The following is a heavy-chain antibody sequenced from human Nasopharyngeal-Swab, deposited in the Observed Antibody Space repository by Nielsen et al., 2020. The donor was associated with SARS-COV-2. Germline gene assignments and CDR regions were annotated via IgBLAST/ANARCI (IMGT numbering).Heavy chain of an antibody. CDR1: GFTVSSNY. CDR3: ARGPYWYFDL. CDR2: IYSGGST. Sequence: GESLKISCAASGFTVSSNYMSWVRQAPGKGLEWVSVIYSGGSTYYADSVKGRFTISRHNSKNTLYLQMNSLRAEDTAVYYCARGPYWYFDLWGRGTLVTVSS. V-gene: IGHV3-53*04. J-gene: IGHJ2*01.